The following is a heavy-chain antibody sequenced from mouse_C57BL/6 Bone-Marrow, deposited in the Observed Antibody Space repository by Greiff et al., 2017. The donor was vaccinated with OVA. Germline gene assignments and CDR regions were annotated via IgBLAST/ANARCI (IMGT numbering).Heavy chain of an antibody. Sequence: VQLQQPGAELVMPGASVKLSCKASGYTFTSYWMHWVKQRPGQGLEWIGEIDPSDSYTNYNQKFKGKATLTADKSSSTAYMQRSSLTSEGSAVYDCARTPYGSSYGDYWDRGHTLTVSS. D-gene: IGHD1-1*01. J-gene: IGHJ2*01. V-gene: IGHV1-69*01. CDR3: ARTPYGSSYGDY. CDR2: IDPSDSYT. CDR1: GYTFTSYW.